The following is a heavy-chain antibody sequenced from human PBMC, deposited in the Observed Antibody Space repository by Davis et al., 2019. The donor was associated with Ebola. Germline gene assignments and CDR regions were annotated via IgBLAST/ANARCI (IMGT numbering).Heavy chain of an antibody. V-gene: IGHV4-61*01. CDR1: GGSVSSGSYY. Sequence: SETLSLTCTVSGGSVSSGSYYWSWIRQPPGKGLEWIGYIYYSGSTNYNPSLKSRVTISVDTSKNQFSLKLSSVTAADTAVYYCARGTGWLLRPFDYWGQGTLVTVSS. CDR3: ARGTGWLLRPFDY. D-gene: IGHD5-24*01. CDR2: IYYSGST. J-gene: IGHJ4*02.